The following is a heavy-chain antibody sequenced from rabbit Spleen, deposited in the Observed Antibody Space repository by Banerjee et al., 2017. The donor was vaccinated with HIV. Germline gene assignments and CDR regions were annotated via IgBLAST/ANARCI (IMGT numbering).Heavy chain of an antibody. V-gene: IGHV1S45*01. CDR3: ARDLTGVIGWNFGW. J-gene: IGHJ3*01. CDR2: INSGNNGRP. Sequence: QEQLVESGGGLVKPEGSLTLTCKASGFSFSDRDVMCWVHQAPGKGLEWIACINSGNNGRPWYASWANGRFTISKTSSTTVSLQMTSLTAADTATYFCARDLTGVIGWNFGWWGQGTLVTVS. D-gene: IGHD4-1*01. CDR1: GFSFSDRDV.